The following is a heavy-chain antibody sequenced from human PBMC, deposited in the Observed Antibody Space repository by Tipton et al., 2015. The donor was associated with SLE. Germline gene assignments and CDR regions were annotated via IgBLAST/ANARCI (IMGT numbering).Heavy chain of an antibody. CDR2: IYYTGST. V-gene: IGHV4-59*08. D-gene: IGHD3-10*01. CDR3: ARLLGPQEGVQGVINEVDY. CDR1: GGPISSYY. Sequence: TLSLTCTVSGGPISSYYWSWIRQTPGKGLEWIGYIYYTGSTKFNPSPKSRVSISLDTSKNQFSLKLSSVTAADTAVYYCARLLGPQEGVQGVINEVDYWGQGTLVTVSS. J-gene: IGHJ4*02.